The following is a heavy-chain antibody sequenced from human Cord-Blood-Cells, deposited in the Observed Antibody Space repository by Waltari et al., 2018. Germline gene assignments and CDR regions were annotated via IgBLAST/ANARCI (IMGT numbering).Heavy chain of an antibody. CDR1: GYTFTSYD. CDR2: MNPNSGNT. J-gene: IGHJ5*02. D-gene: IGHD2-15*01. Sequence: QVQLVQSGAEVKKPGASVKVSCKASGYTFTSYDINWVRQATGQGLEWRGWMNPNSGNTAYAQKCQGRVTITRNTSISTAYMELSSLRSEDTAVYYCARVEVRATYNWFDPWGQGTLVTVSS. V-gene: IGHV1-8*03. CDR3: ARVEVRATYNWFDP.